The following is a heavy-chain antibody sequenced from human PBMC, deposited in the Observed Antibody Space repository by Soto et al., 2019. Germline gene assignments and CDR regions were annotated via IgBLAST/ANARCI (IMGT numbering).Heavy chain of an antibody. CDR1: GITFSSYA. Sequence: EVQLLESGGGLVQPGGCLRLSCAASGITFSSYAMSWVRQAPGKGLEWVSAISGSGGSTYYADSVKGRFTISRDNSKNTLYLQMNSLRAEDTAVYYCAKDGYSSSWYYFDYWGQGTLVTVSS. V-gene: IGHV3-23*01. CDR2: ISGSGGST. D-gene: IGHD6-13*01. J-gene: IGHJ4*02. CDR3: AKDGYSSSWYYFDY.